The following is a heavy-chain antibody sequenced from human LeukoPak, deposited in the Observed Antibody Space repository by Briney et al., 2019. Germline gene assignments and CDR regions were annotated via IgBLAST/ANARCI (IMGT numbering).Heavy chain of an antibody. V-gene: IGHV3-23*01. CDR2: ISGSGGST. D-gene: IGHD1-26*01. CDR1: GLTFGSYA. J-gene: IGHJ4*02. Sequence: GGSLRPSCAASGLTFGSYAMSWARKAPGKGLEWVSAISGSGGSTYYADSVKGRFTISRDNSKNTLYLQMNSLRAEDTAVYYCAKDGSYYGTHYYFDYWGQGTLVTVSS. CDR3: AKDGSYYGTHYYFDY.